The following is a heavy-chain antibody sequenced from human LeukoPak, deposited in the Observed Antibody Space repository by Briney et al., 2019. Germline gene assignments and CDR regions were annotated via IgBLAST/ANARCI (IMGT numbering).Heavy chain of an antibody. CDR2: IYTSGST. J-gene: IGHJ5*02. D-gene: IGHD5-18*01. V-gene: IGHV4-61*02. CDR1: GGSISSSTYI. Sequence: PSETLSLTCTVSGGSISSSTYIWGWIRQPAGKGLEWIGRIYTSGSTNYNPSLKSRVTISVDTSKNQFSLKLSSVTAADTAVYYCARGFPGGYSYGSNWFDPWGQGTLVTVSS. CDR3: ARGFPGGYSYGSNWFDP.